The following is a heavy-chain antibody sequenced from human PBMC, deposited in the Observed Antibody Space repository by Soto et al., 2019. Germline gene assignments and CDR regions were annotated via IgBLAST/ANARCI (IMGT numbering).Heavy chain of an antibody. Sequence: QLHLQESGPGLVKPSETLSLTCIVSGGSLSSSSYYWAWIRQPPGKGLEWIGTIYYNGNTYYNPCLERRVTIALDTSKNEFSLKQSSVTATGTAVYYCGGRDWTYSLLAINYWGQGTLATVSS. CDR3: GGRDWTYSLLAINY. D-gene: IGHD2-21*01. V-gene: IGHV4-39*01. CDR1: GGSLSSSSYY. J-gene: IGHJ4*02. CDR2: IYYNGNT.